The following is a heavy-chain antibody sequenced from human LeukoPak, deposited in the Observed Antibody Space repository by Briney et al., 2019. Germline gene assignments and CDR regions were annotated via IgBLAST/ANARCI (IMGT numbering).Heavy chain of an antibody. J-gene: IGHJ6*03. V-gene: IGHV4-4*07. D-gene: IGHD1-26*01. CDR2: VSPSYGS. Sequence: SETLSLTCTVSGDSMRDFYWTWIRQSADKGLEWIGRVSPSYGSAYNPALKPRLTILVDTSRSLFSLKLTSMTAADTAIYYCARTTGQGTSWSPLATYFIDVWGRGTSVTVSS. CDR1: GDSMRDFY. CDR3: ARTTGQGTSWSPLATYFIDV.